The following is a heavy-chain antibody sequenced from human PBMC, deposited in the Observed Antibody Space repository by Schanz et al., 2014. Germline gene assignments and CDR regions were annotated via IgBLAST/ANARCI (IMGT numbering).Heavy chain of an antibody. V-gene: IGHV1-2*04. J-gene: IGHJ4*02. CDR3: ASSGAGYSSSWDFDY. CDR2: INPNSGST. CDR1: GYTFTDYG. Sequence: QVQLVQSGGEMKKPGASVKVSCKASGYTFTDYGLSWVRQAPGQGLEWLGWINPNSGSTNYAQKFQGWVTVTRDTSRSTVYMELSSLRSEDTAVYYCASSGAGYSSSWDFDYWGQGTLVTVSS. D-gene: IGHD6-13*01.